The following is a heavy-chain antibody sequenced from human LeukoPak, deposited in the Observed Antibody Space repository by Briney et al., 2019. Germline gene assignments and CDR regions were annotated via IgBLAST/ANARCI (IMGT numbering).Heavy chain of an antibody. CDR3: ARDGLSTTGTTWEDYYCYGMDV. Sequence: AASVKVSCKASGYTFTSYAMHWVRQAPRQRLEWMGWINAGNGNTKYSQKFQGRVTITRDTSASTAYMELSSLRSEDTAVYYCARDGLSTTGTTWEDYYCYGMDVWGKGTTVTVSS. D-gene: IGHD1-1*01. V-gene: IGHV1-3*01. CDR1: GYTFTSYA. J-gene: IGHJ6*04. CDR2: INAGNGNT.